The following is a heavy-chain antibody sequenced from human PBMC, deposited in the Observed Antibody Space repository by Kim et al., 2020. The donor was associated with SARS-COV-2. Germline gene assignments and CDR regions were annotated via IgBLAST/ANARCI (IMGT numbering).Heavy chain of an antibody. CDR2: ISYDGSNK. Sequence: GGSLRLSCAASGFTFSSYAMHWVRQAPGKGLEWVAVISYDGSNKYYADSVKGRFTISRDNSKNTLYLQMNSLRAEDTAVYYCARAAGTTSSYYCWGQGT. CDR3: ARAAGTTSSYYC. CDR1: GFTFSSYA. V-gene: IGHV3-30-3*01. D-gene: IGHD1-1*01. J-gene: IGHJ4*03.